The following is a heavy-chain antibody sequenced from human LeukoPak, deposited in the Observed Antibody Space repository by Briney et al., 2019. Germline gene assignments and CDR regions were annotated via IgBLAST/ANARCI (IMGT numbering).Heavy chain of an antibody. CDR2: ISYDGSNK. Sequence: PGGSLRLSCAASGFTFSSYAMHWVRQAPGKGLEWVAVISYDGSNKYYADSVKGRFTISRDNSKNTLYLQMNSLRAEDTAVFYCARVGDGGYCSSTSCHGGPSFDYWGQGTLVTVSS. V-gene: IGHV3-30-3*01. CDR3: ARVGDGGYCSSTSCHGGPSFDY. J-gene: IGHJ4*02. D-gene: IGHD2-2*01. CDR1: GFTFSSYA.